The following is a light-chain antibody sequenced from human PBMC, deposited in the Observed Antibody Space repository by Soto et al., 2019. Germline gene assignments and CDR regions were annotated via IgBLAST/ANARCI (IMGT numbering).Light chain of an antibody. J-gene: IGKJ1*01. CDR1: QSVDSRF. CDR2: GAS. V-gene: IGKV3-20*01. Sequence: EIVLTQSPGTLSLSPGERATLSCRASQSVDSRFLAWYQQKRGQAPRLLMYGASIRDTCIPDRFSGSGSGTDFTISIRRLEPEYFAVYYCQKYDSSRTFGQGPKVEMK. CDR3: QKYDSSRT.